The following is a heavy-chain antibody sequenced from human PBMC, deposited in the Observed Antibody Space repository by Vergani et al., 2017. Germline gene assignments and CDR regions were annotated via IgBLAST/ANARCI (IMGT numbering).Heavy chain of an antibody. V-gene: IGHV1-69*13. Sequence: QVQLVQSGAEVKKPGSSVKVSCKASGGTFSSCAISWVRQAPGQGLEWMGRIIPIFGTANYAQKFQGRVTIAADESTSTAYMELSSLSSEDTAVYYCARDPITMVRGVIYYYYGMDVWGQGTTVTVSS. CDR3: ARDPITMVRGVIYYYYGMDV. D-gene: IGHD3-10*01. CDR2: IIPIFGTA. J-gene: IGHJ6*02. CDR1: GGTFSSCA.